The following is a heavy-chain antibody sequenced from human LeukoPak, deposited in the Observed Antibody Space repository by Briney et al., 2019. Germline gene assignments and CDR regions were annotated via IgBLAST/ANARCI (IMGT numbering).Heavy chain of an antibody. CDR2: MNPNSGNT. CDR3: ARGGPYYYDSSGYYYED. J-gene: IGHJ4*02. D-gene: IGHD3-22*01. CDR1: GYTFTSYD. Sequence: GASVKVSCKASGYTFTSYDINWVRQATGQGLEWMGWMNPNSGNTGYARKFQGRVTMTRNTSISTAYMELSSLRSENTAVYYCARGGPYYYDSSGYYYEDWGQGTLVTVSS. V-gene: IGHV1-8*01.